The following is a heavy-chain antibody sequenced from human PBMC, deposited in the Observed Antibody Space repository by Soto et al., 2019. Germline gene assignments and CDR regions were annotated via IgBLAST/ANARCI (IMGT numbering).Heavy chain of an antibody. Sequence: ASVKVSCKASGYTFTSYDINWVRQATGQGLEWMGWMNPNSGNTGYAQKFQGRVTMTRNTSISTAYMELSSLRSEDTAVYYCARRGSGYGDYVGRGYYYYDGMDVWGQGTTVTVSS. D-gene: IGHD4-17*01. CDR3: ARRGSGYGDYVGRGYYYYDGMDV. CDR1: GYTFTSYD. V-gene: IGHV1-8*01. J-gene: IGHJ6*02. CDR2: MNPNSGNT.